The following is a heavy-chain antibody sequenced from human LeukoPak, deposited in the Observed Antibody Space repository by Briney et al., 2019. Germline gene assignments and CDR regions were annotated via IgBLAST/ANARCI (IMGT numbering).Heavy chain of an antibody. Sequence: GGSLRLSCAASGFTFSSYGMHWVRQAPGKGLEWVAVISYDGSNKYYADSVKGRFTISRDNSKYTLYLQMNSLRAEDTAVYYCASDYYGSGSSLSNFDYWGQGTLVTVSS. CDR1: GFTFSSYG. V-gene: IGHV3-30*03. D-gene: IGHD3-10*01. CDR3: ASDYYGSGSSLSNFDY. J-gene: IGHJ4*02. CDR2: ISYDGSNK.